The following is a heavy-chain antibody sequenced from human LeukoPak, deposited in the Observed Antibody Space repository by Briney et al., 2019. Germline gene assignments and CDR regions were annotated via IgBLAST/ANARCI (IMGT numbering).Heavy chain of an antibody. CDR2: IIPIFGTA. CDR3: ARSLVDTAMAAYNWFDP. Sequence: SVKVSCKASGGTFSSYAISWVRQDPGQGLEWMGGIIPIFGTANYAQKFQGRVTITTDESTSTAYMELSSLRSEDTAVYYCARSLVDTAMAAYNWFDPWGQGTLVTVSS. CDR1: GGTFSSYA. D-gene: IGHD5-18*01. J-gene: IGHJ5*02. V-gene: IGHV1-69*05.